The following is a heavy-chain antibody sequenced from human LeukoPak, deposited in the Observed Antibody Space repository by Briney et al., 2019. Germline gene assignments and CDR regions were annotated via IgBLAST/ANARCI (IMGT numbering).Heavy chain of an antibody. D-gene: IGHD3-3*01. V-gene: IGHV3-7*01. CDR1: GFTFSSYW. J-gene: IGHJ4*02. CDR2: IKQDGSEK. Sequence: GGSLRLSCAASGFTFSSYWMSWVRQAPGKGLEWVANIKQDGSEKYYVDSVKGRFTISRDNAKNSLYLQMNSLRAEDTAVYYCARAGYYDFWSGYSGDYFDYWGQGTLVTVSS. CDR3: ARAGYYDFWSGYSGDYFDY.